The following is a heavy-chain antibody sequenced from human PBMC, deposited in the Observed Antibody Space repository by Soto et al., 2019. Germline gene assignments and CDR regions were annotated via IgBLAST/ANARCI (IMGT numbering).Heavy chain of an antibody. J-gene: IGHJ6*02. Sequence: GASVKVSCKASGYTFTGYYMHWVRQAPGQGLEWMGWINPNSGGTNYAQKFQGWVTMTRDTSISTAYMELSRLRSDDTAVYYCAREMKGIAAAGDYYYYGMDVWGQVTSVTVS. D-gene: IGHD6-13*01. CDR1: GYTFTGYY. V-gene: IGHV1-2*04. CDR3: AREMKGIAAAGDYYYYGMDV. CDR2: INPNSGGT.